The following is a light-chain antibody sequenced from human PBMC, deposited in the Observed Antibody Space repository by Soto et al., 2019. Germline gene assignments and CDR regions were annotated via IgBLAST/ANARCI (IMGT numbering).Light chain of an antibody. V-gene: IGKV3-15*01. CDR3: QQYGNPRIT. Sequence: EIVMTQSPATLSVSPGERATLSCRASQSVSSNLAWYQQKPGQAPRLLIYGASTRATGIPARFSGSGSETDFTLTISRLEPEDFALYFCQQYGNPRITFGQGTRMEIK. CDR1: QSVSSN. CDR2: GAS. J-gene: IGKJ5*01.